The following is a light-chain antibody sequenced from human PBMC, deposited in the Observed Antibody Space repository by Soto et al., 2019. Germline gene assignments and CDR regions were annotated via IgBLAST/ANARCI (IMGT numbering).Light chain of an antibody. CDR3: QQYVGSGPVT. CDR2: GAS. J-gene: IGKJ4*01. Sequence: ETVLTQSPGTLSLSPGQRATLSCRASQSVSSSNLAWYQQKPGQAPRLLIYGASSRATGIPDRFSGSGSGTDFTLTISGLEPEDFAVYFCQQYVGSGPVTFDGGTKVEVK. CDR1: QSVSSSN. V-gene: IGKV3-20*01.